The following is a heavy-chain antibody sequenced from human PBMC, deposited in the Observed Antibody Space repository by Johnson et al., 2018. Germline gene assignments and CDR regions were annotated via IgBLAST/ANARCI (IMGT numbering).Heavy chain of an antibody. J-gene: IGHJ4*02. CDR3: AKWITFVRGIVYFDT. CDR2: INRSGST. CDR1: GGSLSGYY. V-gene: IGHV4-34*01. D-gene: IGHD3-10*01. Sequence: QVQLQQWGAGLLKPSETLSLTCAVYGGSLSGYYWSWIRQPPGKGLEWMGEINRSGSTNYNPSLKSRVTISIDTSKNQFSLKVTSGTAADTAVYYCAKWITFVRGIVYFDTWGQGTLVTVSS.